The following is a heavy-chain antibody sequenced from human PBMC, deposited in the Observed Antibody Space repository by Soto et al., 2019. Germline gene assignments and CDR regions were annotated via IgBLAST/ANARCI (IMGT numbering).Heavy chain of an antibody. Sequence: TLSLTCTVSGGSISSSSYYWGWIRQPPGKGLEWIGSIYYSGSTYYNPSLKSRVTISVDTSKNQFSLKLSSVTAADTAVYYCARQGYYDSSGYYYPYYYGMDVWGQGTTVTVSS. CDR3: ARQGYYDSSGYYYPYYYGMDV. CDR2: IYYSGST. V-gene: IGHV4-39*01. J-gene: IGHJ6*02. D-gene: IGHD3-22*01. CDR1: GGSISSSSYY.